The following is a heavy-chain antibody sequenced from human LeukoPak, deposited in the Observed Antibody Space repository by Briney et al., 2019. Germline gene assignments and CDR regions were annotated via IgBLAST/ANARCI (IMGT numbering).Heavy chain of an antibody. D-gene: IGHD5-18*01. CDR2: ISYDGSNK. J-gene: IGHJ4*02. CDR1: GFTFSSYG. Sequence: GGSLRLSCAASGFTFSSYGMHWVRQAPGKGLEWVAVISYDGSNKYYADSVKGRFTISRDNSKNTLYLQMNSLRAEDTAVYYCAKDGGGYSYGPYYFDYWGQGTLVTVSS. V-gene: IGHV3-30*18. CDR3: AKDGGGYSYGPYYFDY.